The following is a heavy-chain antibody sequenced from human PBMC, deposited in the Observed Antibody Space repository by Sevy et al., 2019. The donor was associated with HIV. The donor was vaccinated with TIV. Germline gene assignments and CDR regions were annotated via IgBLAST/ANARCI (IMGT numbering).Heavy chain of an antibody. CDR2: IYYSGST. CDR3: ARDNRGKQAAFEI. CDR1: GGSVSSGSYY. D-gene: IGHD1-26*01. V-gene: IGHV4-61*01. Sequence: SETLSLTCTVSGGSVSSGSYYWSWIRQPPGKGLEWIGYIYYSGSTNYNPSLKSRVTISVDTSKNQFSLKLSSVTAAETAMYYCARDNRGKQAAFEIWGQGTMVTVSS. J-gene: IGHJ3*02.